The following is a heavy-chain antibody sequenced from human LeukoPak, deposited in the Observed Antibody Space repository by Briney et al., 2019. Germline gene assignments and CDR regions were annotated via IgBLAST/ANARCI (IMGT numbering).Heavy chain of an antibody. D-gene: IGHD3-9*01. CDR3: AREHQYYDILTGHHNWFDP. V-gene: IGHV1-8*01. J-gene: IGHJ5*02. Sequence: GASVKVSCKASGYIFTSYDINWVRQATGQGLEWMGWMNPNSGNTGYAQKFQGRVTMTRNTSISTAYMELSSLRSEDTAVYYCAREHQYYDILTGHHNWFDPWGQGTLVTVSS. CDR1: GYIFTSYD. CDR2: MNPNSGNT.